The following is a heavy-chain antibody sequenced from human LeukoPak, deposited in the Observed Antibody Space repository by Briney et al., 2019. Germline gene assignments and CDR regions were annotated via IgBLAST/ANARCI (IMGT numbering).Heavy chain of an antibody. Sequence: ASVKVSCKASGYTFTSYYMHWVRQAPGQGLEWMGIINPSGGSTCYAQKFQGRVTMTRDTSTSTVYMELSSLRSEDTAVYYCARHCSGGSCYSDFLDYWGQGTLVTVSS. J-gene: IGHJ4*02. CDR2: INPSGGST. V-gene: IGHV1-46*01. CDR1: GYTFTSYY. CDR3: ARHCSGGSCYSDFLDY. D-gene: IGHD2-15*01.